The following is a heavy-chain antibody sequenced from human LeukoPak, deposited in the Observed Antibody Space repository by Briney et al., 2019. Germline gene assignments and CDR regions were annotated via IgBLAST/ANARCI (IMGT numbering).Heavy chain of an antibody. CDR2: IKQDGSEK. CDR3: ASVYYDFWSGYYPFDY. Sequence: GGSLRLSCAASGFAFSSYWMSWVRQAPRQGLEWVSNIKQDGSEKYYVNSVRGRFTISRDNAKNSLYLQMNSLRAEDTAVYYCASVYYDFWSGYYPFDYWGQGTLVTVSS. CDR1: GFAFSSYW. J-gene: IGHJ4*02. D-gene: IGHD3-3*01. V-gene: IGHV3-7*01.